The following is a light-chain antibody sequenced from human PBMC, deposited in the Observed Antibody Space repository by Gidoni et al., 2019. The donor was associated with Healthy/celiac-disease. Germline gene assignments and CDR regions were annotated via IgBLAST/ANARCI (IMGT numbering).Light chain of an antibody. CDR2: WAS. CDR1: QSVLYSSNNKHC. Sequence: DIVMTQSPDSLTVSLGERATINCKSSQSVLYSSNNKHCLAWFQQKPGQPPKLLIYWASTRESGVPDRFSGSGSGTDFTLTISSLQAEDVAVYYCQQYYSPPLTFGGGTKVEIK. CDR3: QQYYSPPLT. J-gene: IGKJ4*01. V-gene: IGKV4-1*01.